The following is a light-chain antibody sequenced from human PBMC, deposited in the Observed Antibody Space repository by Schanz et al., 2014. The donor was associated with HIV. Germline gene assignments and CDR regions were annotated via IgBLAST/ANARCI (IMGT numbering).Light chain of an antibody. V-gene: IGKV3-20*01. Sequence: EIVMTQSPATLSVSPGERATLSCRASQSVSSNLAWYQQKPGQAPRLLIYGASTRATGIADRFSGSGSGTDFTLTISRLEPEDFAVYYCQHYGSSFGPGTKVDIK. J-gene: IGKJ3*01. CDR2: GAS. CDR3: QHYGSS. CDR1: QSVSSN.